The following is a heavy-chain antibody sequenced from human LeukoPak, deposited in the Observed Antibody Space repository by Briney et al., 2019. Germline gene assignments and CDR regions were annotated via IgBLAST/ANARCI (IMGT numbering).Heavy chain of an antibody. V-gene: IGHV3-23*01. CDR1: GFTFSSYA. CDR2: ISGSGGST. D-gene: IGHD3-10*01. Sequence: GASLRLSCAASGFTFSSYAMSWVRQAPGKGLEWVSAISGSGGSTYYADSVKGRFTISRDNSKNTLYLQMNSLRAEDTAVYYCAKGTRCGRGGWGIYYYGMDVWGKGTTVTVSS. J-gene: IGHJ6*04. CDR3: AKGTRCGRGGWGIYYYGMDV.